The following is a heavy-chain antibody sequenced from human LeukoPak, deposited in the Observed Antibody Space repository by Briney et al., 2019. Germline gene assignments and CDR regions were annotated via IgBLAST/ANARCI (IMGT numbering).Heavy chain of an antibody. V-gene: IGHV4-59*01. Sequence: PSETLSLTCTVSGGSISSYYWSWIRQPPGKGLEWIGYIYYSGSTNYNPSLKSRVTISVDTSKNQFSLKLSSVTAADTAVYYCARGHEGYSSSQLDYWGQGTLVTVSS. D-gene: IGHD6-6*01. J-gene: IGHJ4*02. CDR3: ARGHEGYSSSQLDY. CDR1: GGSISSYY. CDR2: IYYSGST.